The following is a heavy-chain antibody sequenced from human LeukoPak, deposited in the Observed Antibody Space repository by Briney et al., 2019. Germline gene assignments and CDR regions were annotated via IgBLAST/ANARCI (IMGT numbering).Heavy chain of an antibody. J-gene: IGHJ6*03. CDR3: ARANRAVAGDYYYWYMDV. CDR2: VNSNSGAT. Sequence: ASVKVSCKASGYTFTDYYMHWVRQAPGQGLEWRSWVNSNSGATDYAQKFQGRVTMTRDTSISTAYMDLSRLRSDDTAVYYCARANRAVAGDYYYWYMDVWGKGTTVTVSS. CDR1: GYTFTDYY. V-gene: IGHV1-2*02. D-gene: IGHD2-15*01.